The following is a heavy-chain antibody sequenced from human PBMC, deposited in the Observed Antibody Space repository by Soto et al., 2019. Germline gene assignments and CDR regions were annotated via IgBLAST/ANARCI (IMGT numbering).Heavy chain of an antibody. CDR3: ARDRPLDPNHRYGMDV. J-gene: IGHJ6*02. V-gene: IGHV1-3*01. Sequence: GASVKVSCKASGYTFTSYARHWVRQAPGQRLEWMGWINAGNGNTKYSQKFQGRVTITRDTSASTAYMELSSLRSEDTAVYYCARDRPLDPNHRYGMDVWGQGTTVTVSS. CDR2: INAGNGNT. CDR1: GYTFTSYA. D-gene: IGHD1-1*01.